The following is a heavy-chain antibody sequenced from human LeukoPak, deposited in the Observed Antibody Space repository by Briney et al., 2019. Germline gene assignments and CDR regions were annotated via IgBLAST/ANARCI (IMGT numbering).Heavy chain of an antibody. CDR1: GGSFSGYY. V-gene: IGHV4-34*12. CDR3: ARENIKQGLM. D-gene: IGHD6-19*01. Sequence: PSETLSLTCAVYGGSFSGYYWSWIRQPAGKGLEWIGCIFHTGSTYYNPSLKSRVTISVDTSKNQFSLKLSSVSAADTAVYYCARENIKQGLMWGQGTLVTVSS. CDR2: IFHTGST. J-gene: IGHJ4*02.